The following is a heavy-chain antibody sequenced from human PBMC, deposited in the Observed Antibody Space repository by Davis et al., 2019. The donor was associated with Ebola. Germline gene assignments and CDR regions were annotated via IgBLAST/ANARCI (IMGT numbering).Heavy chain of an antibody. Sequence: PGGSLRLSCAASGSTFSSYWMHWVRQAPGKGLVWVPRFNSDGCSTSYADSVKGRFTISRDNSKNTLYLQMNSLRAEDTAVYYCARAYYYDSSGYQTGGEGIDYWGQGTLVTVSS. V-gene: IGHV3-74*01. CDR3: ARAYYYDSSGYQTGGEGIDY. CDR2: FNSDGCST. CDR1: GSTFSSYW. D-gene: IGHD3-22*01. J-gene: IGHJ4*02.